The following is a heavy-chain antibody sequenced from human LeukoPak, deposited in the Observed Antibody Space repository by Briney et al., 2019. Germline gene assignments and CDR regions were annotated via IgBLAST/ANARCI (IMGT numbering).Heavy chain of an antibody. CDR2: ISAGSDTT. CDR3: AAVSYSGTWPVGY. J-gene: IGHJ4*02. V-gene: IGHV3-23*01. Sequence: GGSLRLSCATSVFTFSSYAMSWVRQAPGEGREWVSGISAGSDTTYTADSVRGRFTISRDNSNNTLYLQMNTLTAEDTAVYYCAAVSYSGTWPVGYWGQGILVTVTA. D-gene: IGHD6-25*01. CDR1: VFTFSSYA.